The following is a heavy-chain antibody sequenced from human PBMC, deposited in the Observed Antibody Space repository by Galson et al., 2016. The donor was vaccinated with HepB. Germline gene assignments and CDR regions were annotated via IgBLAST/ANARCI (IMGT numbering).Heavy chain of an antibody. CDR1: GDSVSSNSAT. Sequence: CAISGDSVSSNSATWNWIRQSPSRGLEWLGRTYYRSAWLDDYAISVKSRISINPDTSKNRFSLHLSSVTPTDTAVYYCTRERRYCSDGSCYSFDYWGLGILVTVSS. CDR2: TYYRSAWLD. J-gene: IGHJ4*02. V-gene: IGHV6-1*01. D-gene: IGHD2-15*01. CDR3: TRERRYCSDGSCYSFDY.